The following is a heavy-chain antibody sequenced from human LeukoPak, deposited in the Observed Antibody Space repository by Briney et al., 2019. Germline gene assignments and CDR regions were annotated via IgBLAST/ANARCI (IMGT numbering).Heavy chain of an antibody. CDR2: IYHSGSA. D-gene: IGHD4-17*01. CDR1: GGSISSSNW. V-gene: IGHV4-4*02. J-gene: IGHJ4*02. CDR3: ARGQTTVTTTPFDY. Sequence: PSETLSLTCAVSGGSISSSNWWSWVRQPPGKGLEWIGEIYHSGSANYNPSLKSRVTISVDKSKNQFSLKLSSVTAADTAVYYCARGQTTVTTTPFDYWGQGTLVTVSS.